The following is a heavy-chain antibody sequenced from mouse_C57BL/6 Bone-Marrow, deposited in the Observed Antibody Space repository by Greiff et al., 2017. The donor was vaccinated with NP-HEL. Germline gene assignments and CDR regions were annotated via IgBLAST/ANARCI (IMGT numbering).Heavy chain of an antibody. D-gene: IGHD1-1*01. V-gene: IGHV14-4*01. CDR2: LDPENGDT. CDR1: GFNIKDDY. CDR3: TTFYYYGSSYYFDY. Sequence: EVQLQQSGAELVRPGASVKLSCTASGFNIKDDYMHWVKQRPEQGLEWIGWLDPENGDTEYASKFQGKATITADTSSNTAYLQLSSLTSEDTAVYYCTTFYYYGSSYYFDYWGQGTTLTVSS. J-gene: IGHJ2*01.